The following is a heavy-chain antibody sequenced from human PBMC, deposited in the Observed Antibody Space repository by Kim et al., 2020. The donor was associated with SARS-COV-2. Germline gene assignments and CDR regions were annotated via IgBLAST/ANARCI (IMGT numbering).Heavy chain of an antibody. D-gene: IGHD3-10*01. CDR3: ARRGSGSWNFDY. Sequence: NHKPPLRSRVTIQVDTSKTQFSLKLSSVTATETAVYYCARRGSGSWNFDYWGQGTLVTVSS. J-gene: IGHJ4*02. V-gene: IGHV4-61*07.